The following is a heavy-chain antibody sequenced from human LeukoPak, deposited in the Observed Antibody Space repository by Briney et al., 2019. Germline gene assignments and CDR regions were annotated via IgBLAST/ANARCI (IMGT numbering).Heavy chain of an antibody. CDR2: IYYSGST. CDR3: ARVFSGSYSNDAFDI. V-gene: IGHV4-31*03. D-gene: IGHD1-26*01. CDR1: GGSISSGGYY. J-gene: IGHJ3*02. Sequence: SETLSLTCTVSGGSISSGGYYWSWIRQHPGKGLEWIGYIYYSGSTYYNPSLKSRVTISVDTSKNQFSLKLSSVTAAGTAVYYCARVFSGSYSNDAFDIWGQGTMVTVSS.